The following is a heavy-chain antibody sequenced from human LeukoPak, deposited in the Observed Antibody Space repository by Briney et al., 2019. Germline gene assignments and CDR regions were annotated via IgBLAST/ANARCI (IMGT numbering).Heavy chain of an antibody. CDR3: ARDQYYYGSGIHYYYYMDV. V-gene: IGHV3-21*01. J-gene: IGHJ6*03. CDR1: GFTFSSCS. D-gene: IGHD3-10*01. Sequence: GGSLRLSCAASGFTFSSCSMNWVRQAPGKGLEWVSSISSSSSYIYYADSVKGRFTISRDNAKNSLYLQMNSLRAEDTAVYYCARDQYYYGSGIHYYYYMDVWGKGTTVTISS. CDR2: ISSSSSYI.